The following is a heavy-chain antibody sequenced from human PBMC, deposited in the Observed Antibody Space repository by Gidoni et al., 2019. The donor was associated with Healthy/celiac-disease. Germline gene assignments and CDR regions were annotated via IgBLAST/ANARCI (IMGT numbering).Heavy chain of an antibody. J-gene: IGHJ3*02. D-gene: IGHD3-10*01. V-gene: IGHV4-34*01. Sequence: QVQLQQWGAGLLKPSETLSLTCAVYGGSFSGYYWSWIRQPPGKGLEWIGEINHSGSTNYNPSLKSRVTISVDTSKNQFSLKLSSVTAADTAVYYCAMVQGVIFAFDIWGQGTMVTVSS. CDR1: GGSFSGYY. CDR2: INHSGST. CDR3: AMVQGVIFAFDI.